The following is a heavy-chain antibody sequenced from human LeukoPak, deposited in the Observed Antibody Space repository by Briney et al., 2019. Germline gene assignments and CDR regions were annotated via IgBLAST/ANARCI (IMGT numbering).Heavy chain of an antibody. Sequence: SETLPLTCTVSGGSISISSYYWGWIRQPPGRGLEWIGSIYYSGSTYYNPSLESRVTISVDTSKNQFSLKLSSVTAADTAVYYCAKVLIGYCSGGSCYPNDAFDIWGQGTMVTVSS. J-gene: IGHJ3*02. D-gene: IGHD2-15*01. V-gene: IGHV4-39*01. CDR2: IYYSGST. CDR1: GGSISISSYY. CDR3: AKVLIGYCSGGSCYPNDAFDI.